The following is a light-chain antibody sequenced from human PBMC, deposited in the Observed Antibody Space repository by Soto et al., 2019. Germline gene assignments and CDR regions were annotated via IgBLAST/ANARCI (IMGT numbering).Light chain of an antibody. J-gene: IGLJ2*01. V-gene: IGLV2-14*03. CDR2: DVS. CDR1: SSDVGGFNY. CDR3: SSYTTSSSPHVV. Sequence: QSALTQPASVSGSPGQSITISCTGTSSDVGGFNYVSWYQQHPGKAPKLMIYDVSNRPSGVSNRFSGSKSGNTASLTISGLQAEDEADYYCSSYTTSSSPHVVFGGGTKLTVL.